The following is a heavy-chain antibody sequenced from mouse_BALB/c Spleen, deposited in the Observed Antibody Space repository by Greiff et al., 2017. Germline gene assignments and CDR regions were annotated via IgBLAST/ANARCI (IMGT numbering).Heavy chain of an antibody. CDR1: GFTFSSFG. CDR2: ISSGSSTI. CDR3: ARFGDSLYAMDY. Sequence: EVKVVESGGGLVQPGGSRKLSCAASGFTFSSFGMHWVRQAPEKGLEWVAYISSGSSTIYYADTVKGRFTISRDNPKNTLFLQMTSLRSEDTAMYYCARFGDSLYAMDYWGQGTSVTVSS. J-gene: IGHJ4*01. V-gene: IGHV5-17*02.